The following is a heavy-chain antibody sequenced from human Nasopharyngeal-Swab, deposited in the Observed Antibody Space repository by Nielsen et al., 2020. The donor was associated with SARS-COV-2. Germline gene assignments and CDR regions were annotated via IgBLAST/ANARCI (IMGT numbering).Heavy chain of an antibody. CDR2: IYYSGST. CDR3: ARDWGDTAMTPYFDY. D-gene: IGHD5-18*01. V-gene: IGHV4-59*01. J-gene: IGHJ4*02. CDR1: GGSTSSYY. Sequence: SETLSLTCTVSGGSTSSYYSSWFRPPPGKGLEWIGYIYYSGSTNYNPSLKSRVTISVDTSKNQFSLKLSSVTAADTAVYYCARDWGDTAMTPYFDYWGQGTLVTVSS.